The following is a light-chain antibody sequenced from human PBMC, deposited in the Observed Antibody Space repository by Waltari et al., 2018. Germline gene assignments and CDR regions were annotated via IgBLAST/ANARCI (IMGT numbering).Light chain of an antibody. V-gene: IGKV1D-8*01. Sequence: VIWMTQSPSLVSASTGDRVTITCRMSQGIGSYLAWYQQKPEKAPELMIYAASTLKKGIPSMLSASGSWTDLPVNLSSQQSQHFTTYSCKQYYSFPRTFGQETKVDIK. J-gene: IGKJ1*01. CDR1: QGIGSY. CDR3: KQYYSFPRT. CDR2: AAS.